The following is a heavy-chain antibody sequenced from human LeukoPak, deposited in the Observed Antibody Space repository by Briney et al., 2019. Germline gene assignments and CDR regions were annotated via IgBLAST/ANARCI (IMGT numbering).Heavy chain of an antibody. Sequence: PSETLSLTCTVSGDSISSDYWSWIRQPPGKGLEWIGYIYNSGSTNYNPSLKSRVTISVDSSKNHFSLRLSSVTAADTAIYYCARGARYYGSGTYAYWGQGTLVTVSS. J-gene: IGHJ4*02. V-gene: IGHV4-59*01. CDR1: GDSISSDY. CDR2: IYNSGST. CDR3: ARGARYYGSGTYAY. D-gene: IGHD3-10*01.